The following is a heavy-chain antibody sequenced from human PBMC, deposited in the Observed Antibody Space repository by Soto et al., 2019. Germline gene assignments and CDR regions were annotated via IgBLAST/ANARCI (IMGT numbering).Heavy chain of an antibody. CDR2: INHSGST. Sequence: QVQLQQWGAGLLKPSETLSLTCAVYGGSFSGYYWNWIRQPPGKGLEWIGEINHSGSTNYNPSLKCRLTISVATSTTPFSLTLSSVPAAATAVYYCARGWGRIFDYWGQGTLVTVSS. V-gene: IGHV4-34*01. CDR1: GGSFSGYY. D-gene: IGHD7-27*01. J-gene: IGHJ4*02. CDR3: ARGWGRIFDY.